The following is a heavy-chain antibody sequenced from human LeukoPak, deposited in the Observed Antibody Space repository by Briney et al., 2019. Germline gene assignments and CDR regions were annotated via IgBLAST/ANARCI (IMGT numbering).Heavy chain of an antibody. CDR3: ARSPGGNARTWLDY. D-gene: IGHD4-23*01. CDR1: GYSFTNYA. V-gene: IGHV1-3*02. Sequence: GASVKVSCKASGYSFTNYALHWVRQAPGQRPEWMGWTNGATGNTRFSQDFQGRLTITIDTSASTSYMELSSLRSEDTAVYYCARSPGGNARTWLDYWGQGALVTVSS. J-gene: IGHJ4*02. CDR2: TNGATGNT.